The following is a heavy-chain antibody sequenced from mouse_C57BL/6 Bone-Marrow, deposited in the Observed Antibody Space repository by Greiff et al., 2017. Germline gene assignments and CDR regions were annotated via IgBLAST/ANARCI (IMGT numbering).Heavy chain of an antibody. Sequence: EVKLQQSGPELVKPGASVKISCKASGYTFTDYYMNWVKQSHGKSLEWIGDINPNNGGTSYNQKFKGKATLTVDKSSSTAYMELRSLTSEDSAVYYCARRGYGSSSSWFAYWGQGTLVTVSA. CDR2: INPNNGGT. CDR1: GYTFTDYY. CDR3: ARRGYGSSSSWFAY. J-gene: IGHJ3*01. D-gene: IGHD1-1*01. V-gene: IGHV1-26*01.